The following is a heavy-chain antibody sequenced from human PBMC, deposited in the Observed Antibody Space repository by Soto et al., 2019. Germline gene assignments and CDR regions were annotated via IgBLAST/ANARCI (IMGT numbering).Heavy chain of an antibody. CDR3: AGGFYYDSGYWAAFDI. J-gene: IGHJ3*02. CDR2: INHNSGDT. D-gene: IGHD3-22*01. V-gene: IGHV1-2*02. CDR1: GYTFTGYY. Sequence: GASVKVSCKASGYTFTGYYMHWVRQAPGQGLEWMGWINHNSGDTNYAQKFQGRVIMTRDTSISTAYMELSGLRSDDTAVYYCAGGFYYDSGYWAAFDIWGQGTMVTVSS.